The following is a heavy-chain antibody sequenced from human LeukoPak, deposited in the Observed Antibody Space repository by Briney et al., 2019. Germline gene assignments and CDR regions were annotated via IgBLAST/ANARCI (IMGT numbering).Heavy chain of an antibody. V-gene: IGHV1-3*01. CDR3: ARVGHGYYDSSGPDAFDI. D-gene: IGHD3-22*01. CDR1: GYTFTSYA. CDR2: INAGNGNT. Sequence: ASVKVSCKASGYTFTSYAMHWVRQAPGQRLEWMGWINAGNGNTKYSQKFQGRVTITRDTSASTAYMELSSLRSEDTAVYYCARVGHGYYDSSGPDAFDIWGQGTMVTVSS. J-gene: IGHJ3*02.